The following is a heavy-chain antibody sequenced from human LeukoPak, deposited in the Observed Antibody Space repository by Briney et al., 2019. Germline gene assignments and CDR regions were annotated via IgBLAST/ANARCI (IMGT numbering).Heavy chain of an antibody. J-gene: IGHJ4*02. CDR3: ATDPDTYGSGSYYRGHYFDY. D-gene: IGHD3-10*01. Sequence: ASVKVSCKASGYTFTSYGISWVRQAPGQGLEWMGWISAYNGNTNYAQKLQGRVTMTTDTSTSTAYMELRSLRSDDTAVYYCATDPDTYGSGSYYRGHYFDYWGQGTLVTVSS. V-gene: IGHV1-18*04. CDR2: ISAYNGNT. CDR1: GYTFTSYG.